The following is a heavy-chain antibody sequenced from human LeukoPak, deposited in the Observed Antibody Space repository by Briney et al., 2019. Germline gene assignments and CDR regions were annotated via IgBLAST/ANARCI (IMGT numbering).Heavy chain of an antibody. J-gene: IGHJ4*02. Sequence: GGSLRLSCAGSGFTLSSYAMSWVRQAPGKGLEWVSAISGSGGNTYYADSVKGRFTISRDNSKNTLYLQMNSLRAEDTAVYYCAKRGTGTAHYFDYWGQGTLVTVSS. D-gene: IGHD1-1*01. CDR2: ISGSGGNT. V-gene: IGHV3-23*01. CDR3: AKRGTGTAHYFDY. CDR1: GFTLSSYA.